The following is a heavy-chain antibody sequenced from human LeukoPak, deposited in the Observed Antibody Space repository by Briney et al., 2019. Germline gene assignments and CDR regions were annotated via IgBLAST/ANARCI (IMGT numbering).Heavy chain of an antibody. J-gene: IGHJ5*02. D-gene: IGHD3-9*01. CDR3: ARDGGLRYFDWLSNWFDP. V-gene: IGHV4-59*11. CDR2: IYYSGST. CDR1: GGSISSHY. Sequence: SETLSLTCTVSGGSISSHYWSWILQPPGKGLEWIGYIYYSGSTNYNPSLKSRVTISVDTSKNQFSLKLSFVTAADTAVYYCARDGGLRYFDWLSNWFDPWGQGTLVTVSS.